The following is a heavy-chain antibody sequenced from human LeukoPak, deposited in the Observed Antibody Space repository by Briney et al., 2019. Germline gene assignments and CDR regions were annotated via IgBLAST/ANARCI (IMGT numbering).Heavy chain of an antibody. V-gene: IGHV1-24*01. CDR3: ATGSTSGPKAAYYDSSGPFDY. J-gene: IGHJ4*02. Sequence: ASVKVSCKVSGYTLTELSMHWVRQAPGKGLEWMGGFDPEDGETIYAQKFQGRVTMTEDTSTDTAYMELSSLRSEDTAVYYCATGSTSGPKAAYYDSSGPFDYWGQGTLVTVSS. CDR1: GYTLTELS. CDR2: FDPEDGET. D-gene: IGHD3-22*01.